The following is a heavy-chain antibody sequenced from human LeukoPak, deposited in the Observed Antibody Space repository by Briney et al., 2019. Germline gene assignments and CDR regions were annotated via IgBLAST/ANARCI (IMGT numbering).Heavy chain of an antibody. CDR2: ISYDGSNK. Sequence: GGSLRLSCAASGFTFSSYAMHWVRQAPGKGLEWVAVISYDGSNKYYADSVKGRFTISRDNSKNTLYLQMNSLRAEDTAVYYCARGAHTRGDIVVVPAATHDAFDIWGQGTMVTVSS. V-gene: IGHV3-30*04. D-gene: IGHD2-2*01. J-gene: IGHJ3*02. CDR1: GFTFSSYA. CDR3: ARGAHTRGDIVVVPAATHDAFDI.